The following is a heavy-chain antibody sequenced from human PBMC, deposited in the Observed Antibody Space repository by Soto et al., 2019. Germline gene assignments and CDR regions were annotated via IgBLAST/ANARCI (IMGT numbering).Heavy chain of an antibody. J-gene: IGHJ6*02. CDR1: GDSVSSNSAA. CDR3: ASEARYNWNFGRNYYYGMDV. V-gene: IGHV6-1*01. D-gene: IGHD1-7*01. CDR2: TYYRSKWYN. Sequence: SQTFSLTCAISGDSVSSNSAAWNWIRQSPSRGLEWLGRTYYRSKWYNDYAVSVKSRITINPDTSKSQFSLQLNSVTPEDTAVYYCASEARYNWNFGRNYYYGMDVWGQGTTVTVSS.